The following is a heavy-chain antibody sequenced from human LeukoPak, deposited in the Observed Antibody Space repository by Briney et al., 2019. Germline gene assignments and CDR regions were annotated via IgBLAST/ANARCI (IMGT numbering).Heavy chain of an antibody. Sequence: PGGSLRLSCAGSGFAFGTYAMSWVRQAPGMGLEWVSSISANGQATYYADSVEGRFTISRDNSKNTLYLQLNSLRAEDTAVYYCARDARVTTGYYYYYMDVWGKGTTVTVSS. CDR3: ARDARVTTGYYYYYMDV. CDR2: ISANGQAT. CDR1: GFAFGTYA. V-gene: IGHV3-23*01. J-gene: IGHJ6*03. D-gene: IGHD4-11*01.